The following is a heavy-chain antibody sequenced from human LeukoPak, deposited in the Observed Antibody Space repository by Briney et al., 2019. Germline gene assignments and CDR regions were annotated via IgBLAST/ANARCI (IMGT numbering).Heavy chain of an antibody. V-gene: IGHV1-2*02. J-gene: IGHJ4*02. CDR2: INPNNGVT. Sequence: ASVKVSCKASGYTFTDHYMHWVRQAPGQGLEWMGWINPNNGVTHYAQKFHDRVTMTRDTSITTAYMELNRLTSDVTAVYYCAREVTLRFWGQGTLLTVSS. CDR3: AREVTLRF. CDR1: GYTFTDHY. D-gene: IGHD2-21*02.